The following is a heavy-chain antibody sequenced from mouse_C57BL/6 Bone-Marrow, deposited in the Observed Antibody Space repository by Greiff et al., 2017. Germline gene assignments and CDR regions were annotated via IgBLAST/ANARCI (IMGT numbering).Heavy chain of an antibody. Sequence: QVHVKQPGAELVKPGASVKLSCKASGYTFTSYWMQWVKQRPGQGLEWIGEIDPSDSYTNYNQKFKGKATLTVDTSSSTAYMQLSSLTSEDSAVYYCARGITTVVDPLFDYWGQGTTLTVSS. CDR2: IDPSDSYT. CDR3: ARGITTVVDPLFDY. CDR1: GYTFTSYW. D-gene: IGHD1-1*01. V-gene: IGHV1-50*01. J-gene: IGHJ2*01.